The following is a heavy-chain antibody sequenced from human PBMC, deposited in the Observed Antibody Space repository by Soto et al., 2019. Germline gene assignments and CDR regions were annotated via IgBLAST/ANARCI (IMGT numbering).Heavy chain of an antibody. CDR3: ASVSYFNAFDY. Sequence: QVQLQESGPGLVKPSQTLSLTCTVSGGSISSGDYYWSWIRKPPGKGLEWIGYIYYSGSTYYNPSVKSRVTISVDTSKNQFSLKLSSVTAADTAVYYCASVSYFNAFDYWGQGTLVTVSS. V-gene: IGHV4-30-4*01. D-gene: IGHD3-9*01. CDR1: GGSISSGDYY. CDR2: IYYSGST. J-gene: IGHJ4*02.